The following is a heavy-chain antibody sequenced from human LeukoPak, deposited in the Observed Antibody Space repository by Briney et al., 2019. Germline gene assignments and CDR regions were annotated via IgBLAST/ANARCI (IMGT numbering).Heavy chain of an antibody. CDR3: ARDGRCGGDCYAS. J-gene: IGHJ4*02. Sequence: GGSLRLSCAASGFTFTSYAMHWVRQAPGKGLEWVSIISSSSSYIYYADSVKGRFTISRDNAKNALYLQMNSLRVEDTAVYYCARDGRCGGDCYASWGQGTLVTVSS. V-gene: IGHV3-21*01. CDR2: ISSSSSYI. D-gene: IGHD2-21*02. CDR1: GFTFTSYA.